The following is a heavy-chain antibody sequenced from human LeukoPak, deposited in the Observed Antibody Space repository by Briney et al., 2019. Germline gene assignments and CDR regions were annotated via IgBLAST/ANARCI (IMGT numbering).Heavy chain of an antibody. CDR1: GGSISSYY. Sequence: SETLSLTFTVSGGSISSYYWSWIRQPPGKGLEWVGYIYCSGSTHYNPSLKSRVTISIDTSKNQFSLKLSSVTAADTAIYYCARVYCSGGSCYLFDYWGQGTLVTVSS. D-gene: IGHD2-15*01. CDR2: IYCSGST. J-gene: IGHJ4*02. V-gene: IGHV4-59*01. CDR3: ARVYCSGGSCYLFDY.